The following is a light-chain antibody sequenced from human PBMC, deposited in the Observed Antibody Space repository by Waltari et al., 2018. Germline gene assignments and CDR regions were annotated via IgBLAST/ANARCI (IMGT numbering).Light chain of an antibody. V-gene: IGKV3-20*01. CDR2: GAS. CDR3: QQYGSSPPIT. CDR1: QSVSSSY. J-gene: IGKJ5*01. Sequence: EIVLTRSPGTLSLSPGERATPSCRASQSVSSSYLAWYQQKPGQAPRLLIYGASSRATGIPDRFSGSGSGTDFTLTISRLEPEDFAVYYCQQYGSSPPITFGQGTRLEIK.